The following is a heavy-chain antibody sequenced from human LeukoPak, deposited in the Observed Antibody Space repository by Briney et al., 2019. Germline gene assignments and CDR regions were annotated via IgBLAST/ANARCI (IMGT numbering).Heavy chain of an antibody. CDR3: ARGRLPSIAAAAL. V-gene: IGHV4-4*07. D-gene: IGHD6-13*01. J-gene: IGHJ4*02. Sequence: SETLSLTCAVSGGSIRTYYWNWIRQPAGKGLEWIGRIYTNGSTNYNPSLKSRVTMSVDTSKNQVSLKLTSVTAADTAVYYCARGRLPSIAAAALWGQGTLVTVSS. CDR1: GGSIRTYY. CDR2: IYTNGST.